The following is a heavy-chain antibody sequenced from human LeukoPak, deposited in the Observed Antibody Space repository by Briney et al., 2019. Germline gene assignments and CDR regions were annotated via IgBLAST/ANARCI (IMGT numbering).Heavy chain of an antibody. D-gene: IGHD6-19*01. Sequence: GASVKVSCKASGGTFSSYAISWVRQAPGQGLEWMGGIIPIFGTANYAQKFQGRVTITADKSTSTAYMELSSLRSEDTAVYYCARGASIAVAGLGLDWGQGTLVTVSS. J-gene: IGHJ4*02. CDR3: ARGASIAVAGLGLD. V-gene: IGHV1-69*06. CDR1: GGTFSSYA. CDR2: IIPIFGTA.